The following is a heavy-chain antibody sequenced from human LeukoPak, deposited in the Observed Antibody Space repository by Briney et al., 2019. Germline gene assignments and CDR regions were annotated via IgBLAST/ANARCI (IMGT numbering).Heavy chain of an antibody. CDR2: INPNSGGT. V-gene: IGHV1-2*04. Sequence: ASVKVSCKASGYTFTGYYMHWVRQAPGQGLEWMGWINPNSGGTNYAQKFQGWVTMTRDTSISTAYMELSRLRSEDTAVYYCAREDITGTTSYFDYWGQGTLVTLSS. CDR1: GYTFTGYY. CDR3: AREDITGTTSYFDY. D-gene: IGHD1-7*01. J-gene: IGHJ4*02.